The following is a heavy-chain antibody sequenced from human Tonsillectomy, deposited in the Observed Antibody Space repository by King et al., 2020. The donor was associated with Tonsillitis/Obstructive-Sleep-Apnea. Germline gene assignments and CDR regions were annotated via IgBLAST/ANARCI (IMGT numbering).Heavy chain of an antibody. V-gene: IGHV3-33*01. Sequence: VQLVESGGGVVQPGRSLRLSCAASGFTFSSYGMHWVRQAPGKGLEWVAVIWYDGSNKYYADSVKGRFTISRDNSKNTLYLQMNSLRAEDTAVYYSARDGEDRHYYDSSGYYYWGQGTLVTVSS. D-gene: IGHD3-22*01. CDR3: ARDGEDRHYYDSSGYYY. CDR2: IWYDGSNK. J-gene: IGHJ4*02. CDR1: GFTFSSYG.